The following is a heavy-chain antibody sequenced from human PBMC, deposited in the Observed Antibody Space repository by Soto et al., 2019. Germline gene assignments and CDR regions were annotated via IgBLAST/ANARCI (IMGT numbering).Heavy chain of an antibody. D-gene: IGHD2-15*01. CDR2: INAGNGNT. J-gene: IGHJ4*02. CDR1: GYTFTSYA. Sequence: QVQLVQSGAEVKKPGASVKVSCKASGYTFTSYAMHWVRQAPGQRLEWMGWINAGNGNTKYSQNFQGSVTITRDTSASTAYMELRSLRSEDTAVYYCARGPGGPDGPGDYWGQGALVTVSS. CDR3: ARGPGGPDGPGDY. V-gene: IGHV1-3*01.